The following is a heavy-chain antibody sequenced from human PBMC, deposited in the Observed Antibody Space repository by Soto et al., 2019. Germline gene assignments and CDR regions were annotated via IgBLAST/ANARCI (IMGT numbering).Heavy chain of an antibody. V-gene: IGHV3-48*01. D-gene: IGHD3-10*01. J-gene: IGHJ4*02. CDR2: ISGSSSTI. CDR3: ARGSGSYVY. Sequence: GGSLRLSCAASGFTFSSYSMNWVRQAPGKGLEWVSYISGSSSTIYYADSVKGRFTISRDNAKNSLYLQMNSLRAEDTAVYYCARGSGSYVYWGQGTLVTVSS. CDR1: GFTFSSYS.